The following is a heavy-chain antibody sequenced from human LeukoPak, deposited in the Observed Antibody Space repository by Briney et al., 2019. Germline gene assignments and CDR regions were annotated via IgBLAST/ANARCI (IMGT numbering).Heavy chain of an antibody. Sequence: HPGGSLRLSCAASGFTFSSYAMSWVRQAPGKGLEWVSDISSSGHDTFYADAVKGRFTIFRDKSQNMLYLQMNSLRVEDTAIYYCVIDVHWGQGTLVTVSS. D-gene: IGHD3-10*02. CDR1: GFTFSSYA. CDR2: ISSSGHDT. V-gene: IGHV3-23*01. CDR3: VIDVH. J-gene: IGHJ4*02.